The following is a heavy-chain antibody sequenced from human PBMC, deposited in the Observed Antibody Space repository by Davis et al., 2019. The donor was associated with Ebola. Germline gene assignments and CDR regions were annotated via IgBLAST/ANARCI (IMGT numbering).Heavy chain of an antibody. V-gene: IGHV3-9*01. Sequence: SLKISCAASGFTFDDYAMHWVRQAPGKGLEWVSGISWNSGSIGYADSVKGRFTISRDNAKNSLYLQMNSLRAEDTALYYCAKGGFSTSDYFDYWGQGTLVTVSS. CDR2: ISWNSGSI. D-gene: IGHD3-16*01. CDR3: AKGGFSTSDYFDY. J-gene: IGHJ4*02. CDR1: GFTFDDYA.